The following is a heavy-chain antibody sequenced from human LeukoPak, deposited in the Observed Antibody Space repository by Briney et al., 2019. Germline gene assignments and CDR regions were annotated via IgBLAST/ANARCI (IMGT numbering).Heavy chain of an antibody. J-gene: IGHJ6*02. V-gene: IGHV3-66*01. Sequence: GGSLRLSCAASGLTVSSSYMSWVRQAPGKGLEWVSVIYSDIRTYYADSVKGRFTISKDNSKNTLYLQVNNLRAEDTAVYYCARDREYCSGGSCYPNGMDVWGQGTTVTVYS. CDR1: GLTVSSSY. CDR2: IYSDIRT. CDR3: ARDREYCSGGSCYPNGMDV. D-gene: IGHD2-15*01.